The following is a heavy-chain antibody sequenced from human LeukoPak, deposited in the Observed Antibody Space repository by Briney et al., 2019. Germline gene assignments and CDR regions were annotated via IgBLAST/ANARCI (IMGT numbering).Heavy chain of an antibody. Sequence: PGGSLRLSCAASGFTFRSYAMSWVRQAPGKGLEWVSAISGSGGSTYYADSVKGGFTISRDNSKNTLYLQMNSLRAEDTAVYYCADLGLLDYYYRDVWGKGTTVSVSS. CDR1: GFTFRSYA. J-gene: IGHJ6*03. CDR3: ADLGLLDYYYRDV. V-gene: IGHV3-23*01. CDR2: ISGSGGST. D-gene: IGHD3-16*01.